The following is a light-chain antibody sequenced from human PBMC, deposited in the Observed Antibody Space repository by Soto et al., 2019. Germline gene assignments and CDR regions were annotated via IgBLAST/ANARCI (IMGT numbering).Light chain of an antibody. Sequence: EIVLTQSPATLSLSPGERATLSCRASQSVSRYLAWYQQKPGQAPRLLIYDASNRATGIPARFSGSGSGTDFTLTISSLEPEDFAVYYCQQRSSWPRTFGQGTKV. CDR2: DAS. J-gene: IGKJ1*01. CDR1: QSVSRY. V-gene: IGKV3-11*01. CDR3: QQRSSWPRT.